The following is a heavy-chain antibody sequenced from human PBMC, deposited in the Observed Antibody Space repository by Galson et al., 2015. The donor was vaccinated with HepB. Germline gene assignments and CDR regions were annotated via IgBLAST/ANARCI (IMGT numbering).Heavy chain of an antibody. Sequence: SLRLSCAASGFTFSSFAMSWVRQAPGKGLEWVSSISGSAYRTYYANSVKGRFTISRDNSKNSLYLQMSSLRAEDTAVYYCAKESSGYYWDHWGQGTLVTVSS. CDR2: ISGSAYRT. J-gene: IGHJ4*02. D-gene: IGHD3-22*01. CDR1: GFTFSSFA. CDR3: AKESSGYYWDH. V-gene: IGHV3-23*01.